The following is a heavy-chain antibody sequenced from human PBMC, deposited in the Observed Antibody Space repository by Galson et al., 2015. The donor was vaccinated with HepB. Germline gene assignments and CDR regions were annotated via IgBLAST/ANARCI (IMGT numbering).Heavy chain of an antibody. CDR2: IKQDGSVK. V-gene: IGHV3-7*03. CDR1: GFTFSTYW. J-gene: IGHJ4*02. CDR3: ARCPDGSNGYAFYFDN. D-gene: IGHD5-12*01. Sequence: SLRLSCAASGFTFSTYWMSWVRQAPGKGLEWVAHIKQDGSVKYYVDSVKGRFTISRDNAKNSVYLQMGSLRAEDTAVYYCARCPDGSNGYAFYFDNWGQGTLVTVSS.